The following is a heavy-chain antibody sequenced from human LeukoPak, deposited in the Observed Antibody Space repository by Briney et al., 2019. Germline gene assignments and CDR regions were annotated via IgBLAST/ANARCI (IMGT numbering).Heavy chain of an antibody. CDR2: ISYSGST. Sequence: SQTLSLTCSVSGGSVSSGSYYWSWVRQPPGKGLEWIAYISYSGSTNYNPSLKSRVTISVDTSKNQFSLKLSSVTAADTAVYYCARDGVPGYSYGPTLDYWGQGTLVTVSS. J-gene: IGHJ4*02. CDR1: GGSVSSGSYY. D-gene: IGHD5-18*01. V-gene: IGHV4-61*01. CDR3: ARDGVPGYSYGPTLDY.